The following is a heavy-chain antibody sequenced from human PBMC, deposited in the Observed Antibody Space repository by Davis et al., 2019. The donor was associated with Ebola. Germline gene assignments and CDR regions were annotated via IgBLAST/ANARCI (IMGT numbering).Heavy chain of an antibody. Sequence: ASVKVSCKASGYTFTGYYMHWVRQAPGQGLEWMGWINPNSGGTNYAQKFQGWVTMTRDTSISTAYMELSRLKSDDTAVYYCARDLYTGYYYYGMDVWGQGTTVTVSS. CDR3: ARDLYTGYYYYGMDV. CDR2: INPNSGGT. V-gene: IGHV1-2*04. J-gene: IGHJ6*02. D-gene: IGHD2-2*02. CDR1: GYTFTGYY.